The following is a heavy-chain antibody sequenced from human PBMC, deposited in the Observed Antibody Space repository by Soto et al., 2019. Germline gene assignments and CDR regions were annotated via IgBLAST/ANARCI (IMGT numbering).Heavy chain of an antibody. CDR1: VGIFSSYA. CDR3: ARDPPSNYYDSSGYVDY. J-gene: IGHJ4*02. D-gene: IGHD3-22*01. V-gene: IGHV1-69*13. CDR2: TTHILGTA. Sequence: SVKVSCKASVGIFSSYAISWVRQAPGQGLEWMGGTTHILGTANYAKKFQGKDTIAADESTSTAYMELSSLRSEDPDVYYCARDPPSNYYDSSGYVDYWGQGTLVTVSS.